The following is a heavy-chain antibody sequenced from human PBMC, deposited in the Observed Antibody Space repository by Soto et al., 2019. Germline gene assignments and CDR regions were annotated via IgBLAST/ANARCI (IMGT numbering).Heavy chain of an antibody. Sequence: ASLKVSCKASGYTFTSYGISWVRQAPGQGLEWMGWISAYNGNTNYAQKLQGRVTMTTDTSTSTAYMELRSLRSDDTAVYYCAGTTSLLSVWFDPWGQGTLVTVSS. D-gene: IGHD1-7*01. V-gene: IGHV1-18*01. J-gene: IGHJ5*02. CDR3: AGTTSLLSVWFDP. CDR1: GYTFTSYG. CDR2: ISAYNGNT.